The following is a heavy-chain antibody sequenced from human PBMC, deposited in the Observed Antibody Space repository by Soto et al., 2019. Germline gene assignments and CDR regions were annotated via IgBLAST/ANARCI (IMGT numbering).Heavy chain of an antibody. CDR2: ITSDTNTI. V-gene: IGHV3-48*02. CDR1: GFTFSIYS. J-gene: IGHJ4*02. Sequence: EVQLVESGGDLVQRGGSLRLSCAASGFTFSIYSMNWVRQAPGKGLEWFSYITSDTNTIKYADSVKGRFTISRDNAKNSVYLQMHSLRDEDTAVYYCARSVEGHFDYWGQGTVVTVSS. CDR3: ARSVEGHFDY.